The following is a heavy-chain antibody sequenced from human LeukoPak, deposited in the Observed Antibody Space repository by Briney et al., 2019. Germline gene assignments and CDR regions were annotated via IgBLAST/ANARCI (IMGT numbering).Heavy chain of an antibody. CDR2: ISRNWRNT. CDR3: ASVGAGSGCAP. CDR1: GFTFGSYS. Sequence: GGSLRLSCAASGFTFGSYSMHWVRQAPGKGLEFVSAISRNWRNTYYGNSVKGRFTISRDISKNSLYLQMTRLRPADLAVYYCASVGAGSGCAPWGKGILVPASS. V-gene: IGHV3-64*01. J-gene: IGHJ5*02. D-gene: IGHD6-19*01.